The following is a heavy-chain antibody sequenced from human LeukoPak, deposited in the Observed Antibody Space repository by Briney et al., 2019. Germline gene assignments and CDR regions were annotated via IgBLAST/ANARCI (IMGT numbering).Heavy chain of an antibody. Sequence: PSETLSLTCIVSGGSISSSIYYWAWVRQPPGKGLEWIGTVFYNGATQYSPSLRSRVTISIDTSTNQFFLKLTSVAAADTALYYCARDTKGPYSSGWYGQHTYTGAFDIWGQGTMVTVSS. CDR3: ARDTKGPYSSGWYGQHTYTGAFDI. CDR1: GGSISSSIYY. D-gene: IGHD6-19*01. J-gene: IGHJ3*02. V-gene: IGHV4-39*07. CDR2: VFYNGAT.